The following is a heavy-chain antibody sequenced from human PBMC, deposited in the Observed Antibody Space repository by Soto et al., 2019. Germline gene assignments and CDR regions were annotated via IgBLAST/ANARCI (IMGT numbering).Heavy chain of an antibody. D-gene: IGHD2-21*01. CDR1: GGTIKPYT. J-gene: IGHJ5*02. Sequence: VQFVQSGAELKKPGSSVRVSCRASGGTIKPYTLSWVRQAPGQGLEWMGAFIPSFPAPNFAQRFKGRLTLTADDSTNTGFMELSGLRPEDTALYFCATGEVVPSFPNWLDTWGQGTQVIVSS. CDR3: ATGEVVPSFPNWLDT. CDR2: FIPSFPAP. V-gene: IGHV1-69*12.